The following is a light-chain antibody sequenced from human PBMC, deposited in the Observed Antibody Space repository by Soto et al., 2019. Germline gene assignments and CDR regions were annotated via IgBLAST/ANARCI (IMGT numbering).Light chain of an antibody. J-gene: IGKJ2*01. CDR1: QSISRW. CDR2: KAS. CDR3: PQYNSYSRYT. Sequence: DIQMTQSPSTLSASVGDRVTITCRASQSISRWLAWYHQKPWKATKLLIYKASSLESVVPSRFSGSGAGTEFTLTISSLQPDDVATYYCPQYNSYSRYTFGQGTKLEIK. V-gene: IGKV1-5*03.